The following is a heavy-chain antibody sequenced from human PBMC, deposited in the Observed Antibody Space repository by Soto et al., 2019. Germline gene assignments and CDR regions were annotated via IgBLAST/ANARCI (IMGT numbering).Heavy chain of an antibody. Sequence: PGGSLSLSCAASGFTFSSYYMHWVRQAPGKGLVWVSRINYDGSITDYADSVKGRFTISRDNAKNTVYLQMNSLRAEDTAVYYCVRTAYCGTDCHYYFDYWGLGTLVTVSS. CDR1: GFTFSSYY. D-gene: IGHD2-21*02. CDR2: INYDGSIT. J-gene: IGHJ4*02. CDR3: VRTAYCGTDCHYYFDY. V-gene: IGHV3-74*01.